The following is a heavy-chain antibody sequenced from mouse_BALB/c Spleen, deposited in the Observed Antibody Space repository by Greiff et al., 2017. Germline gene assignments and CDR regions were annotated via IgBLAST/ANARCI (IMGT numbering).Heavy chain of an antibody. D-gene: IGHD2-14*01. J-gene: IGHJ2*01. CDR2: IRSKSNNYAT. CDR1: GFTFNTYA. V-gene: IGHV10-1*02. CDR3: VRQGYRYDVIDY. Sequence: EVQRVESGGGLVQPKGSLKLSCAASGFTFNTYAMNWVRQAPGKGLEWVARIRSKSNNYATYYADSVKDRFTISRDDSQSMLYLQMNNLKTEDTAMYYCVRQGYRYDVIDYWGQGTTLTVSS.